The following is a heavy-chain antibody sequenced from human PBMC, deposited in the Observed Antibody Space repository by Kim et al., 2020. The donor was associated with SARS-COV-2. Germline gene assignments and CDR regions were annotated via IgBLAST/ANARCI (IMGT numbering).Heavy chain of an antibody. CDR3: ATHFGSSGSEFQR. J-gene: IGHJ1*01. CDR1: GFTYSAYA. CDR2: ISGTDDST. D-gene: IGHD3-22*01. Sequence: GGSLRLSCAASGFTYSAYAMSWVRQAPGKGLEWVSAISGTDDSTYYADSVKGRFIISRDNSKNTLHLQTNSLRAEDTAVYYCATHFGSSGSEFQRWRQGT. V-gene: IGHV3-23*01.